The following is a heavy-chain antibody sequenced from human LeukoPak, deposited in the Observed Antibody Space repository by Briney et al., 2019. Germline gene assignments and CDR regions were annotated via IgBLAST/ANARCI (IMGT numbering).Heavy chain of an antibody. Sequence: GGSLRLSCTASGFTVSSSYMSWVRQAPGKGLEWVSVVYSSGSTRYADSVKGRFTISRDNAKSTLFLQMNSLRAEDTAVYYCAIKTIDWSPQPPGAFDVWGQGTMVTVSS. CDR3: AIKTIDWSPQPPGAFDV. CDR2: VYSSGST. V-gene: IGHV3-66*01. J-gene: IGHJ3*01. CDR1: GFTVSSSY. D-gene: IGHD3-9*01.